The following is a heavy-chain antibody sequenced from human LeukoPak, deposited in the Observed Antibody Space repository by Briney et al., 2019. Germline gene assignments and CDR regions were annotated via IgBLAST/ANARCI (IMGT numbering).Heavy chain of an antibody. CDR2: ISYDAKSN. CDR1: GFTFSSYG. CDR3: AKIRPPAYDI. D-gene: IGHD3-3*02. V-gene: IGHV3-30*18. Sequence: GGSLRLSCATSGFTFSSYGMHWVRQVPGKGLEWVAVISYDAKSNYHVDSVKGRFTISRDNSKNTLYLQINSLRAEDTAVYYCAKIRPPAYDIWGQGTMVTVSS. J-gene: IGHJ3*02.